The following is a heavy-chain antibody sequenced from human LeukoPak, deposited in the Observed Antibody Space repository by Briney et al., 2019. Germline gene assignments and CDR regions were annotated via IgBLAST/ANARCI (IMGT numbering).Heavy chain of an antibody. D-gene: IGHD4-23*01. V-gene: IGHV1-69*04. J-gene: IGHJ4*02. Sequence: SVKVSCKASGGTFSSYAISWVRQAPGQGLEWMGRIVPILGIANYAQKFQGRVTITADKSTSTAYMELSSLRSEDTAVYYCAREGDYGGNSPFDYWGQGTLVTVSS. CDR2: IVPILGIA. CDR1: GGTFSSYA. CDR3: AREGDYGGNSPFDY.